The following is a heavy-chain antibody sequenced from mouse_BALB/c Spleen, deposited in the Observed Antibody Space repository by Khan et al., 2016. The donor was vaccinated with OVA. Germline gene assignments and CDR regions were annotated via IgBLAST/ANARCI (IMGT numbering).Heavy chain of an antibody. CDR2: IDPFSGGT. V-gene: IGHV1S135*01. D-gene: IGHD2-2*01. Sequence: VQLKQSGPELMKPGASVKISCKASGYSFTSYYIHWVMQSHGKSLEWIGYIDPFSGGTTYNQKFEGKATLTVDKSSSTAYIHLSNLTSEDSAVHYCSRHGHVAWLTYWGQGTLVTVSA. CDR3: SRHGHVAWLTY. J-gene: IGHJ3*01. CDR1: GYSFTSYY.